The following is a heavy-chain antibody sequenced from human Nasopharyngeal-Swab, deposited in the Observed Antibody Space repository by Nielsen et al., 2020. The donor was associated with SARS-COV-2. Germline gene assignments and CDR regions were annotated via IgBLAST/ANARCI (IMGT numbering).Heavy chain of an antibody. V-gene: IGHV3-21*04. D-gene: IGHD2-2*01. J-gene: IGHJ3*02. Sequence: WIRQPPGKGLEWVSSISSSSSYIYYADSVKGRFTISRDNAKNSLYLQMNSLRAEDTALYYCAKDIVVVPAAAVGAFDIWGQGTMVTVSS. CDR3: AKDIVVVPAAAVGAFDI. CDR2: ISSSSSYI.